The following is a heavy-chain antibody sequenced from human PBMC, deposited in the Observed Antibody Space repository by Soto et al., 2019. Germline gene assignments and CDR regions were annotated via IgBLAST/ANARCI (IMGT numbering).Heavy chain of an antibody. D-gene: IGHD3-10*01. CDR1: GYTFTGYY. Sequence: ASVKVSCKASGYTFTGYYMHWVRQAPGQGLEWMGWINPNSGGTNYAQKFQGWVTMTRDTSISTAYMELCRLRSDDTAVYYWASSPYGSGRHNYGMDVWGQGTTVTVSS. J-gene: IGHJ6*02. CDR2: INPNSGGT. CDR3: ASSPYGSGRHNYGMDV. V-gene: IGHV1-2*04.